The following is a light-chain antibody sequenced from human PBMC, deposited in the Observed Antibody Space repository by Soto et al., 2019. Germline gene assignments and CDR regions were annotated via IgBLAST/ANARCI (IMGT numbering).Light chain of an antibody. CDR2: NTS. J-gene: IGKJ3*01. CDR1: QSINSKS. CDR3: QHYGGSFI. Sequence: EIVLTQSPGTLSLSPGEGATVSCRVSQSINSKSLVWYQRKLGQAPRLLIYNTSSRATGIPDRFSGSGSGTDFTLSIIRLEPEDFAVYYCQHYGGSFIFGPGTKVDFK. V-gene: IGKV3-20*01.